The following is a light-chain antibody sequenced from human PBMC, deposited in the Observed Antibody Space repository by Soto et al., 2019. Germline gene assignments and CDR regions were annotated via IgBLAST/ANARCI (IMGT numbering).Light chain of an antibody. CDR2: EVS. V-gene: IGLV2-14*01. Sequence: QSALTQPASVSGSPGQSITISCTGTSSDVGAYNYVSWYQQQSGKAPKLMIHEVSNRPSGVSNRFSGSKSGNTASLTISGLQAEDEADYYCSLYTTSRAYVFGIGTKVTVL. J-gene: IGLJ1*01. CDR1: SSDVGAYNY. CDR3: SLYTTSRAYV.